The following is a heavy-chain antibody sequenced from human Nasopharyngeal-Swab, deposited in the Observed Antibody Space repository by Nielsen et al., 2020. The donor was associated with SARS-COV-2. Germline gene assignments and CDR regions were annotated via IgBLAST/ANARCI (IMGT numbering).Heavy chain of an antibody. J-gene: IGHJ3*02. CDR2: ISGGGGST. CDR3: AKEIAAAGYDAFDI. D-gene: IGHD6-13*01. CDR1: GFTFRSYA. V-gene: IGHV3-23*01. Sequence: GGSLRLSCAASGFTFRSYAMGWVRQAPGKGLEWVSGISGGGGSTYYADSVKGRFTISRDNYNSKNTVDLQMNSLRDEDTAVYYCAKEIAAAGYDAFDIWGQGTVVTVSS.